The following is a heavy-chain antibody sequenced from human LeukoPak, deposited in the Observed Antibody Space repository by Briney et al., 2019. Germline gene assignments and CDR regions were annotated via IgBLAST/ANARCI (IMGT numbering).Heavy chain of an antibody. V-gene: IGHV5-51*01. CDR2: IYPGDSDT. Sequence: GESLKISCKGSGYSFTSYWIDWVRQMPGKGLEWMGIIYPGDSDTRYSPSFQGQVTISADKSISTAYLQWSSLKASDTAMYYCARPALPYSNSYYFDYWGQGTLVTVSS. D-gene: IGHD4-11*01. CDR3: ARPALPYSNSYYFDY. J-gene: IGHJ4*02. CDR1: GYSFTSYW.